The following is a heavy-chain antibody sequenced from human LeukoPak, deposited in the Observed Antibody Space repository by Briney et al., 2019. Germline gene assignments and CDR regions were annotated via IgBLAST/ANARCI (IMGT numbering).Heavy chain of an antibody. D-gene: IGHD1-26*01. CDR1: GGSTSSYY. CDR3: ARTYSGSPADY. V-gene: IGHV4-59*01. Sequence: SETLSLTCTVSGGSTSSYYWSWIRQPPGKGLEWIGYIYYSGSTNYNPSLNSRVTISVDTSKNQFSLKLSSVTAADTAVYYCARTYSGSPADYWGQGTLVTVSS. CDR2: IYYSGST. J-gene: IGHJ4*02.